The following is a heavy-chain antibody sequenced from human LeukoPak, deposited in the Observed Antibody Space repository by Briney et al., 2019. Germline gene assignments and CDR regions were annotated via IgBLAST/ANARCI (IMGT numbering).Heavy chain of an antibody. V-gene: IGHV3-21*01. D-gene: IGHD2-2*01. CDR2: ISSSSSYI. CDR3: ARGEYPAGFYYYYYMDV. CDR1: GFTFSSYS. Sequence: GGSLRLSCAASGFTFSSYSMNWVRQAPGKGLEWVSSISSSSSYIYYADSVKGRFTISRDNAKNSLYLQMNSLGAEDTAVYYCARGEYPAGFYYYYYMDVWGKGTTVTVSS. J-gene: IGHJ6*03.